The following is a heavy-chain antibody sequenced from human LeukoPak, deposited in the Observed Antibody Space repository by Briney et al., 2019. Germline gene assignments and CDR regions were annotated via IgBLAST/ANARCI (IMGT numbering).Heavy chain of an antibody. CDR1: RFTFSSYA. CDR2: ISGSGGGT. CDR3: VKDLGRYRNNCFDY. Sequence: GGSLRLSCAASRFTFSSYAMSWVRQAPEKGLEWVSTISGSGGGTYYADSVKGRFTISRDDSKNTLYLQMNSLRAEDTAVYYCVKDLGRYRNNCFDYWGQGTLVTVSS. V-gene: IGHV3-23*01. D-gene: IGHD1-26*01. J-gene: IGHJ4*02.